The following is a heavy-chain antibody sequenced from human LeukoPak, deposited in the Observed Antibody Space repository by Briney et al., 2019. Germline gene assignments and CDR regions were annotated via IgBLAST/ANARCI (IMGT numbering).Heavy chain of an antibody. CDR3: ARGDGSGWYFSDC. CDR1: GFTFSSYA. CDR2: ISGSGGST. Sequence: PGGSLRLSCAASGFTFSSYAMSWVRQAPGKGLEWVSAISGSGGSTYYADSVKGRFTISRDNSKNTLYLQMNSLRTEDTAVYYCARGDGSGWYFSDCWGQGTLVTVSS. D-gene: IGHD6-19*01. V-gene: IGHV3-23*01. J-gene: IGHJ4*02.